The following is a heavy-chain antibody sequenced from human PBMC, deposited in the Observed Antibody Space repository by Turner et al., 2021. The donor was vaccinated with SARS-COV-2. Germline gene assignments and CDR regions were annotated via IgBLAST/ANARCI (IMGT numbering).Heavy chain of an antibody. D-gene: IGHD4-4*01. CDR2: TSYDGSNK. Sequence: QVQLVESGGGVVQPGRSLRLSCAASGFTFSSYGMHWVRQDPGKGLEWVAVTSYDGSNKYYADSVKGRFTISRDNSKNTLYLQMNSLRDEDTAVYYCAKQQGLYSNPMYYVDYWGQGTLVTVSS. V-gene: IGHV3-30*18. J-gene: IGHJ4*02. CDR1: GFTFSSYG. CDR3: AKQQGLYSNPMYYVDY.